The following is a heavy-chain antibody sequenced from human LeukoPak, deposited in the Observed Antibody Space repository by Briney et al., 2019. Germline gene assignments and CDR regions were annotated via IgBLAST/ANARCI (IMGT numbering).Heavy chain of an antibody. D-gene: IGHD6-19*01. J-gene: IGHJ4*02. CDR2: INSDGSST. CDR1: GFTFSSYW. V-gene: IGHV3-74*01. Sequence: PGGSLRLSCAASGFTFSSYWMHWVRQAPGKGLVWVSRINSDGSSTSYADSVKGRFTISRDNAKNTLYLQMNSLRAEDTAVYYCARAIEVAGTGYWGQGTLVTVSS. CDR3: ARAIEVAGTGY.